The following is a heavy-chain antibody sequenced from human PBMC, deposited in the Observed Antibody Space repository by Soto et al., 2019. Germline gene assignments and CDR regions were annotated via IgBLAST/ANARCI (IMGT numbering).Heavy chain of an antibody. CDR3: ANLVGATYFDY. Sequence: EVQLVESGGGLVQPGGSLRLSCAASGLIVSSNYMNWVRQAPGKGLEWVSVIYSGGSTYYADSVKGRFTISRDNSKNTLYLQMNSLSAEDTAVYYCANLVGATYFDYWGQGTLVTVSS. V-gene: IGHV3-66*01. D-gene: IGHD1-26*01. CDR2: IYSGGST. CDR1: GLIVSSNY. J-gene: IGHJ4*02.